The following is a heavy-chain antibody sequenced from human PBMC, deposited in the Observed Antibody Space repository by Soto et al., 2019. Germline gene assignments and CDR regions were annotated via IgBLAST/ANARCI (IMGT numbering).Heavy chain of an antibody. Sequence: SETLSLTFTFSGASVSSDRYSWAWTRQPPGKGLEWIGCFYFTGSTKTNPSLQSRVSTSVDESKNQMSLKLNSVTAADTAVYYCAKDPRFYGMDVWGQGTTVTVSS. J-gene: IGHJ6*02. V-gene: IGHV4-61*01. CDR2: FYFTGST. CDR1: GASVSSDRYS. CDR3: AKDPRFYGMDV.